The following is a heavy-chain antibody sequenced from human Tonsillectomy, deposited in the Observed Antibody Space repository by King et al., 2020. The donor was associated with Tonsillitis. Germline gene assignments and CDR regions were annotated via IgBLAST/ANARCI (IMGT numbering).Heavy chain of an antibody. CDR3: AKEGSYSRVWSWFDP. Sequence: VQLVESGGGLVQPGGSLRLSCAASGFTFNSYAMSWVRQAPGKGLEWVSGISGSGSSSYYAVSVKGRVTISRDNSKSTLYLQMDSLRAEDTAVYYCAKEGSYSRVWSWFDPWGQGTLVTVSS. CDR1: GFTFNSYA. D-gene: IGHD6-19*01. V-gene: IGHV3-23*04. CDR2: ISGSGSSS. J-gene: IGHJ5*02.